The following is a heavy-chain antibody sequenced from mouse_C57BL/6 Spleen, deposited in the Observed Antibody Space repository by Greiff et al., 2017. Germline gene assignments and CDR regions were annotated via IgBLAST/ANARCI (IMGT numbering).Heavy chain of an antibody. D-gene: IGHD3-2*01. CDR3: ARAGRTALAHYFDY. J-gene: IGHJ2*01. V-gene: IGHV1-22*01. CDR2: INPNNGGT. CDR1: GYTFTDYN. Sequence: EVKLQQSGPELVKPGASVKMSCKASGYTFTDYNMHWVKQSHGKSLEWIGYINPNNGGTSYNQKFKGKATVTVNKSSSTAYMERRSLTSEDSAVYYCARAGRTALAHYFDYWGQGTTLTVSS.